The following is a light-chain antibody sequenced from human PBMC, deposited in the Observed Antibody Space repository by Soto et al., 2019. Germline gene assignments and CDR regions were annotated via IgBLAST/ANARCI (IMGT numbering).Light chain of an antibody. V-gene: IGLV2-14*01. J-gene: IGLJ3*02. Sequence: QSVLTQPASVSGSPGQSITISCTGTSSDVGGYVYVSWYQQHPGKVPKLMIYEVNNRPSGVSNRFSGSKSGNTASLTISGLQAEDEADYYCSSYTSSNTWVFGGGTKLTVL. CDR2: EVN. CDR3: SSYTSSNTWV. CDR1: SSDVGGYVY.